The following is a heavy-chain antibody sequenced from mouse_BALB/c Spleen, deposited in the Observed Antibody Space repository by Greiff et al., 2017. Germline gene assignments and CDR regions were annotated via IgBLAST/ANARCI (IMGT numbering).Heavy chain of an antibody. CDR3: AGDYYGYFDY. V-gene: IGHV5-12-1*01. D-gene: IGHD1-1*01. J-gene: IGHJ2*01. CDR2: ISSGGGST. CDR1: GFAFSSYD. Sequence: EVKLMESGGGLVKPGGSLKLSCAASGFAFSSYDMSWVRQTPEKRLEWVAYISSGGGSTYYPDTVKGRFTISRDNAKNTLYLQMSSLKSEDTAMYYCAGDYYGYFDYWGQGTTLTVSS.